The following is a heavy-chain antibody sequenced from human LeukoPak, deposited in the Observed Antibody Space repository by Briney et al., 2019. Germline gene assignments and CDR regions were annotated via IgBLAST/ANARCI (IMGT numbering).Heavy chain of an antibody. CDR1: GFTFSSYW. V-gene: IGHV3-7*03. J-gene: IGHJ4*02. CDR2: IKQDGSEK. D-gene: IGHD3-9*01. CDR3: ARDGRYFDQDFSSY. Sequence: GGSLRLSCAASGFTFSSYWMSWVRQAPGKGLEWVANIKQDGSEKYYVDSVKGRFTISRDNAKNSLYLQMNSLRAEDTAVYYCARDGRYFDQDFSSYWGQGTLVTVSS.